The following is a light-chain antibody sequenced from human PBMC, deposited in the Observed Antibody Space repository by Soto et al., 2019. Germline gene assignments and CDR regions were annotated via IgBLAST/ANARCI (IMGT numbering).Light chain of an antibody. V-gene: IGLV2-18*02. Sequence: QSVLTQPPSVSGAPGQSVAISCNGTSSDVGSYNRVSWYQQPPGAAPKLMIYEVSNRPSGVPDRFSGSKSGNTASLTISGLQAEDEADYYCNSYTGSSTYVFGTGTKVTVL. CDR1: SSDVGSYNR. CDR2: EVS. J-gene: IGLJ1*01. CDR3: NSYTGSSTYV.